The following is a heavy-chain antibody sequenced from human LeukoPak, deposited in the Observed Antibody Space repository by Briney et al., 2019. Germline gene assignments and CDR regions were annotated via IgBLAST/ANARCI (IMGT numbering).Heavy chain of an antibody. CDR3: AGHHPRNTVDF. J-gene: IGHJ4*02. CDR2: ISDIGSI. Sequence: SETLSLTCTVSGGSISSYYWSWIRQPPGKGLEWIAYISDIGSINYNPSLKSRVTISLDTSKNQFSLKLSSATAADTTVYYCAGHHPRNTVDFWGQGTLVTVSS. D-gene: IGHD2-8*02. CDR1: GGSISSYY. V-gene: IGHV4-59*08.